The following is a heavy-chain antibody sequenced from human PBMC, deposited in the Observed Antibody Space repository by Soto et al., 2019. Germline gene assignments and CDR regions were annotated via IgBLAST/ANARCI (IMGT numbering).Heavy chain of an antibody. CDR2: ISPDNGNT. Sequence: QVQLVQSGSEVKKPGASVKVSCKASGYRFISYGLSWVRQAPGQGLEWMGWISPDNGNTNYAQKLQGRVTMTTETSTSTGYMELRSLRSDDTAIYWCAREGSGGGGMDVWGQGTTVTVSS. J-gene: IGHJ6*02. CDR3: AREGSGGGGMDV. CDR1: GYRFISYG. V-gene: IGHV1-18*01. D-gene: IGHD1-26*01.